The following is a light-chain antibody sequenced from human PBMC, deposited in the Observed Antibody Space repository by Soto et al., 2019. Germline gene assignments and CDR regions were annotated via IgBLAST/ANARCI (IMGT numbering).Light chain of an antibody. V-gene: IGKV3-11*01. Sequence: EIVLTQSPGTLSLSPGERATLSCRASQSVSSYLAWYQQKPGQAPRLLIYGASNRATGIPARFSGSGSGTDFTLTISSLEPEDFAVYYCQQRSNWPPITFGQGTRLEI. J-gene: IGKJ5*01. CDR3: QQRSNWPPIT. CDR1: QSVSSY. CDR2: GAS.